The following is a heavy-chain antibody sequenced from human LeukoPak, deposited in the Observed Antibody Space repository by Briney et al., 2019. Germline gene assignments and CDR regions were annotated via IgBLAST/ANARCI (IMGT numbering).Heavy chain of an antibody. CDR3: ARELMLDPYYYYYGMDV. CDR1: GDSVSSNSAA. V-gene: IGHV6-1*01. CDR2: TYYRSKWYN. J-gene: IGHJ6*02. Sequence: SQTLSLTCAISGDSVSSNSAAWNWIRQSPSRGLEWLGRTYYRSKWYNDYAVSVKSRITINPDTSKNQFSLQLNSVTPEDTAVYYCARELMLDPYYYYYGMDVWGQGTTVTVSS. D-gene: IGHD1-1*01.